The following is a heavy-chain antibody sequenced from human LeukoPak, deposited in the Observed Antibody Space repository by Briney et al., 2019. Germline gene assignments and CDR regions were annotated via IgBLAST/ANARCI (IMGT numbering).Heavy chain of an antibody. CDR3: ARDGRTGTTPADY. CDR1: GGSISSSSYY. CDR2: INHSGST. Sequence: SETLSLTCTVSGGSISSSSYYWSWIRQPPGKGLEWIGEINHSGSTNYNPSLKSRVTISVDTSKNQFSLKLSSVTAADTAVYYCARDGRTGTTPADYWGQGTLVTVSS. V-gene: IGHV4-39*07. D-gene: IGHD1-7*01. J-gene: IGHJ4*02.